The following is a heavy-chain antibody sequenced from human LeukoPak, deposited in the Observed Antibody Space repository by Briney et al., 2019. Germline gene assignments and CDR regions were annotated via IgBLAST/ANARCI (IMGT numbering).Heavy chain of an antibody. CDR2: ISNTGNTI. CDR3: AREDYYDSSGSNDY. V-gene: IGHV3-11*04. D-gene: IGHD3-22*01. Sequence: KAGGSLRLSCAASGFTFSDYYMSWIRQAPGKGLEWVSYISNTGNTIYDADSVKGRFTISRDNARNSLYLQMNSLRAEDTAVYYCAREDYYDSSGSNDYWGQGTLVTVSS. CDR1: GFTFSDYY. J-gene: IGHJ4*02.